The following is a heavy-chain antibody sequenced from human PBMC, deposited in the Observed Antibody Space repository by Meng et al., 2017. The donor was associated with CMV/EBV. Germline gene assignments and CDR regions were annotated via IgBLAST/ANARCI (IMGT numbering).Heavy chain of an antibody. D-gene: IGHD6-13*01. Sequence: SVKVSCNSSVYTFTSYFISFVRQAPGQGLEWMGWISAYNGNTNYAQKLQGRVTMTTDTSTSTAYMELRSLRSDDTAVYYCARSTKYSSSWFFDYWGQGTLVTVSS. CDR1: VYTFTSYF. CDR2: ISAYNGNT. CDR3: ARSTKYSSSWFFDY. J-gene: IGHJ4*02. V-gene: IGHV1-18*01.